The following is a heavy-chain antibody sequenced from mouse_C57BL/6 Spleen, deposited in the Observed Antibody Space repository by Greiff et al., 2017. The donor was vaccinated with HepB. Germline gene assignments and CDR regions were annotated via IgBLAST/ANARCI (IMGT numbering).Heavy chain of an antibody. CDR1: GFTFSSYG. V-gene: IGHV5-6*01. Sequence: EVQGVESGGDLVKPGGSLKLSCAASGFTFSSYGMSWVRQTPDKRLEWVATISSGGSYTYYPDSVKGRFTISRDKAKNTLYLQMSSLKSEDTAMYYCARHEDGNAFAYWGQGTLVTVSA. CDR3: ARHEDGNAFAY. J-gene: IGHJ3*01. CDR2: ISSGGSYT. D-gene: IGHD2-1*01.